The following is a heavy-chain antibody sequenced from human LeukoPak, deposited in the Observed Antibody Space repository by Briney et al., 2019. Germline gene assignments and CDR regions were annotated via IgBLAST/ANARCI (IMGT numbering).Heavy chain of an antibody. CDR3: ARDRGIAVAIDAFDI. V-gene: IGHV3-33*01. Sequence: GGSLRLSCAASGFTFSSYGMHWVRQAPGKGLEWVAVIWYDGSNKYYADSVKGRFTISRDNSKNTLYLQMNSLRAEDTAVYYCARDRGIAVAIDAFDIRGQGTMVTVSS. CDR1: GFTFSSYG. CDR2: IWYDGSNK. J-gene: IGHJ3*02. D-gene: IGHD6-19*01.